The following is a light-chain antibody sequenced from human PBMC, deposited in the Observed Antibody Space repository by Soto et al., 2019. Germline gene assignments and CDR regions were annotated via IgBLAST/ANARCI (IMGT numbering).Light chain of an antibody. V-gene: IGKV1-33*01. J-gene: IGKJ2*01. Sequence: DLPMSQSPSSLSASVGDRVTITCQASQDISNYLNWYQHKPGKAPKLLIFRASNLETGVPSRFSGGGSGTHFTFTISSLQPEDIATYYCQQYDNLPSYTFGPGTKLEIK. CDR1: QDISNY. CDR2: RAS. CDR3: QQYDNLPSYT.